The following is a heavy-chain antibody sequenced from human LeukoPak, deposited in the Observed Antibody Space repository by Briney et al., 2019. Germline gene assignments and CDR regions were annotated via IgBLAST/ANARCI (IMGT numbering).Heavy chain of an antibody. D-gene: IGHD2/OR15-2a*01. V-gene: IGHV4-30-4*08. CDR2: IYYSGST. CDR1: GGSISSDDYY. Sequence: SETLSLTCTVSGGSISSDDYYWSWFRQPPGKGLEWIGYIYYSGSTYYNPSLKSRITISVDTSKDQFSLKLSSVTAADTALYYCARSKFYPYLFAFDIWGQGTLVTVSS. J-gene: IGHJ3*02. CDR3: ARSKFYPYLFAFDI.